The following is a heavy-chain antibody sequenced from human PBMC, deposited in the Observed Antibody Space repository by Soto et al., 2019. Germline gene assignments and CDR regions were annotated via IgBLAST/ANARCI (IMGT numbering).Heavy chain of an antibody. CDR1: GGTFSSYT. J-gene: IGHJ4*02. V-gene: IGHV1-69*02. D-gene: IGHD5-12*01. CDR2: IIPILGIA. Sequence: QVQLVQSGAEVKKPGSSVKVPCKASGGTFSSYTISWVRQAPGQGLEWMGRIIPILGIANSAQKFQGRVTITADKFTSTAYMELSSLRSEDTAVYYCARYRGDGYERVWGQGTLVTVSS. CDR3: ARYRGDGYERV.